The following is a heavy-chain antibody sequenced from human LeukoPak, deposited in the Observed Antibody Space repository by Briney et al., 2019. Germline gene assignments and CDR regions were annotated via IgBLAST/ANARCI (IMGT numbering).Heavy chain of an antibody. Sequence: KSSETLSLTCTVSGGSISSYYWSWIRQPPGKGLEWIGYIYYSGSTNYNPSLKSRVTISVDTSKNQFSLRLSSVAAADTAVYYCARRPLYSYGPNDYWGQGTLVTVSS. CDR2: IYYSGST. J-gene: IGHJ4*02. CDR3: ARRPLYSYGPNDY. CDR1: GGSISSYY. V-gene: IGHV4-59*12. D-gene: IGHD5-18*01.